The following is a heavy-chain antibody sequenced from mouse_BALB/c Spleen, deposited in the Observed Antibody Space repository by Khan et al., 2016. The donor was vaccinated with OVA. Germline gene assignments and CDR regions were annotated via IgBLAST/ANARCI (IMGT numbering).Heavy chain of an antibody. CDR1: GYAFTSYY. CDR3: ARDDYFVGDAMDY. CDR2: IYPGNVNT. Sequence: VQLQESGPELVKPGASVRISCKASGYAFTSYYIHWVKQRPGQGLEWIGWIYPGNVNTKYNEKFKGKATLTADKSSSTAYMQLSSLTSEDSAVYFGARDDYFVGDAMDYWGQGTSVTVSS. D-gene: IGHD2-4*01. V-gene: IGHV1S56*01. J-gene: IGHJ4*01.